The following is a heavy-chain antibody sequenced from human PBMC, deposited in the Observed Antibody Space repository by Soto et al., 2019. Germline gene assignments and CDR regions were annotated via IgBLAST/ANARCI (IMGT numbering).Heavy chain of an antibody. Sequence: QVQLVESGGGVVQPGRSLRLSCAASGFTFSSYGMHWVRHAPGKGLEWVAVIWYDGSNKYYADSVKGRFTISRDNSKNTLYLQMNSLRAEDTAVYYCARDKRQNWFDPWGQGTLVTVSS. V-gene: IGHV3-33*01. CDR3: ARDKRQNWFDP. J-gene: IGHJ5*02. CDR1: GFTFSSYG. CDR2: IWYDGSNK.